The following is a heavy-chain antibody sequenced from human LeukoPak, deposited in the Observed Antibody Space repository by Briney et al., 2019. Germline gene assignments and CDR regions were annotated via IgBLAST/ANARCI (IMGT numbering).Heavy chain of an antibody. CDR2: INHSGST. V-gene: IGHV4-34*01. Sequence: SETLSLTCAVYGGSFSGYYWSWIRQPPGKVLEWIGEINHSGSTNYNPSLKSRVTISVDTSKNQFSLKLSSVTAADTAVYYCARGRIAARGNWFDPWGQGTLVTVSS. CDR1: GGSFSGYY. D-gene: IGHD6-6*01. J-gene: IGHJ5*02. CDR3: ARGRIAARGNWFDP.